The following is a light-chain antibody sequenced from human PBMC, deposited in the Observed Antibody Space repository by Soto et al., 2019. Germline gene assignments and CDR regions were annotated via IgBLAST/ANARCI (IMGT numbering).Light chain of an antibody. CDR3: QQRGNWPPT. V-gene: IGKV3-11*01. Sequence: EIVLTQSPATLSLSPGERATLSCRASQSVSKYLVWYQQKPGQAPRFLIYDASNRATGIPARFSGSGSGTDFTLTIGSLEPEDFAVYYCQQRGNWPPTFGQGTKVEIK. CDR2: DAS. J-gene: IGKJ1*01. CDR1: QSVSKY.